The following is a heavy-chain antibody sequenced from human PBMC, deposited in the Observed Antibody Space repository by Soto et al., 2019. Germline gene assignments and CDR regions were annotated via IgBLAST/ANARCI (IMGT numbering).Heavy chain of an antibody. D-gene: IGHD3-16*01. CDR1: GYIFTSYA. CDR2: INAGNLNT. CDR3: ARDRTSFLDY. V-gene: IGHV1-3*01. J-gene: IGHJ4*02. Sequence: GASVKVSCKASGYIFTSYAIHWVRQAPGQRLEWMGWINAGNLNTKYSQRFQGRVTITRDTAASTAYMELSSLRSEDTAVYYCARDRTSFLDYWGQGALVTVSS.